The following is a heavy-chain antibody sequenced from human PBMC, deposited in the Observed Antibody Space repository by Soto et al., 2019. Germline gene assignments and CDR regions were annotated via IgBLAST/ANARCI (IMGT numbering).Heavy chain of an antibody. V-gene: IGHV4-4*07. CDR3: GRITTVFTIFGTGIIDY. D-gene: IGHD3-3*01. CDR2: IYTSGGT. Sequence: PSETLSLTWTVSGGSISSYYRSWVRQPAGKGLEWIGCIYTSGGTNYNPSLKSRVTISVDPSTNQLSLKLSAVTAADPAVYTCGRITTVFTIFGTGIIDYWGQGTLVTVSS. J-gene: IGHJ4*02. CDR1: GGSISSYY.